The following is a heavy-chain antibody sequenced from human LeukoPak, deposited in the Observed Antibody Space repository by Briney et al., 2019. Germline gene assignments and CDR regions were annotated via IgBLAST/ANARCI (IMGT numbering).Heavy chain of an antibody. Sequence: SVKVSCKASGGTFSSYAISWVRQAPGQGLEWMGGIIPIFGTANYAQKFQGRVTITADESTSTAYMELSSLRSEDTAVYYCARGYSSGWTKGDYWGQGTLVTVSS. CDR2: IIPIFGTA. J-gene: IGHJ4*02. V-gene: IGHV1-69*13. CDR3: ARGYSSGWTKGDY. D-gene: IGHD6-19*01. CDR1: GGTFSSYA.